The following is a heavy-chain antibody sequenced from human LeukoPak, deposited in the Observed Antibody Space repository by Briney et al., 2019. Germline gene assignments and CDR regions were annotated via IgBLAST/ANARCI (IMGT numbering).Heavy chain of an antibody. V-gene: IGHV4-38-2*02. CDR2: IYHSGST. CDR3: ARDVGYDTIDY. Sequence: SETLSLTCTVSGYSISSGYYWGWIRQPPGKGLEWIGSIYHSGSTYYNPSLKSRVTISVDTSKNQFSLKLSSVTAADTAVYYCARDVGYDTIDYWGQGTLVTVSS. D-gene: IGHD3-22*01. J-gene: IGHJ4*02. CDR1: GYSISSGYY.